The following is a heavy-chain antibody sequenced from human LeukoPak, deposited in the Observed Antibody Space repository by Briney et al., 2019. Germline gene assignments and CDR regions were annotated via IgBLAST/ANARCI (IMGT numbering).Heavy chain of an antibody. Sequence: SETLSLTCTVSGGSISSYYWSWIRQPAGKGLEWIGRIYTSGSTNYNPSLKSRVTMSADTSKDQFSLNLSSVTAADTAVYYCAKEKYYYDSSGYYYAPFDYWGQGTLVTVSS. CDR2: IYTSGST. CDR3: AKEKYYYDSSGYYYAPFDY. J-gene: IGHJ4*02. D-gene: IGHD3-22*01. V-gene: IGHV4-4*07. CDR1: GGSISSYY.